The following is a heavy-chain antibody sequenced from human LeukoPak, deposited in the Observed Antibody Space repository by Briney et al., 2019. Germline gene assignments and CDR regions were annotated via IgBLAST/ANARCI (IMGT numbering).Heavy chain of an antibody. J-gene: IGHJ6*02. D-gene: IGHD3-22*01. CDR1: GYTFTGYY. CDR2: INPNSGGT. CDR3: ARSQYYYDSSGYYRPNDYYYGMDV. Sequence: ASVKVSCKASGYTFTGYYMHWVRRAPGQGLEWMGWINPNSGGTNYAQKFQGRVTMTRDTSISTAYMELSRLRSDDTAVYYCARSQYYYDSSGYYRPNDYYYGMDVWGQGTTVTVSS. V-gene: IGHV1-2*02.